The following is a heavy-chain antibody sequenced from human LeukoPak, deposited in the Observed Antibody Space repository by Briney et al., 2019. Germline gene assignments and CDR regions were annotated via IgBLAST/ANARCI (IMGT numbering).Heavy chain of an antibody. V-gene: IGHV4-38-2*02. CDR1: GYSISSGYY. Sequence: SETLSLTCTVSGYSISSGYYWGWIRQPPGKGLGWIGSIYHSGSTYYNPSLKSRVTISLDTSKNQFSLKLSSVTAADTAVYYCAGSILPWTLDYWGQGTLVTVSS. J-gene: IGHJ4*02. CDR3: AGSILPWTLDY. CDR2: IYHSGST. D-gene: IGHD3-3*02.